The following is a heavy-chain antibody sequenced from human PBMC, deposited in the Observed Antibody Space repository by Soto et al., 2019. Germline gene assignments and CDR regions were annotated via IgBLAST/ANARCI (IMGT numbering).Heavy chain of an antibody. CDR2: IYSSGNTNT. CDR3: ARGVAIDAFDI. J-gene: IGHJ3*02. CDR1: GGSITSTY. V-gene: IGHV4-59*01. Sequence: SETLSLTCTVSGGSITSTYWSWIRQPPGKGLEWIAYIYSSGNTNTNYNPSLKSRVTISVDTSKNQFSLTLNSVTAADTAVYYCARGVAIDAFDIWGRGTMVTVSS. D-gene: IGHD2-21*01.